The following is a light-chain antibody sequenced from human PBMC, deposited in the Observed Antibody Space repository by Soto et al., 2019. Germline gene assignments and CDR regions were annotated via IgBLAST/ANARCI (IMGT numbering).Light chain of an antibody. CDR1: QGISSN. Sequence: DIQLTQSPSFLSASVGDRVTITCRASQGISSNLAWYQQKPGKAPKLLIYAASTLQSGVPSRFSGSGSGTEFTLTISSLQPEDFETYYCQHFNSYPITFGQGTRLEIK. CDR2: AAS. V-gene: IGKV1-9*01. J-gene: IGKJ5*01. CDR3: QHFNSYPIT.